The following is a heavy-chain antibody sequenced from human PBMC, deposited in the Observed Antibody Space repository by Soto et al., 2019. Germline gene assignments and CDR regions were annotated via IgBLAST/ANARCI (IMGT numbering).Heavy chain of an antibody. Sequence: GGSLRLSCAASGFTVSSNYMSWVRQAPGKGLEWVSVIYSSGSTYYAESVKGRFTISRHNSKNTRYLQMNSLRAEDTAVYYCARDLTGDQSYWGQGTLVTVSS. J-gene: IGHJ4*02. D-gene: IGHD7-27*01. V-gene: IGHV3-53*04. CDR2: IYSSGST. CDR1: GFTVSSNY. CDR3: ARDLTGDQSY.